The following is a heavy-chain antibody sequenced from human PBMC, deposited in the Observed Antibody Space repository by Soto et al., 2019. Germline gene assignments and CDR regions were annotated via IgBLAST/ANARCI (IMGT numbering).Heavy chain of an antibody. CDR1: VGSISSSNW. CDR2: IYHSGST. Sequence: KSAETLSLTCCVSVGSISSSNWWSLVRQPPGKGLEWIGEIYHSGSTNYNPSLKSRVTISVDKSKNQFSLKLSSVTAADTAVYYCARTRQYYYDSSGYSPTNFDYWGQGTLVTVSS. V-gene: IGHV4-4*02. J-gene: IGHJ4*02. D-gene: IGHD3-22*01. CDR3: ARTRQYYYDSSGYSPTNFDY.